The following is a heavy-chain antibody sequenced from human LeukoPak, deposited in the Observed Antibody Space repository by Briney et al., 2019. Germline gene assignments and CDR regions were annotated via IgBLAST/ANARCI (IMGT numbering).Heavy chain of an antibody. J-gene: IGHJ4*02. CDR2: ITISSNFI. CDR3: ARDHRSGYSIDY. Sequence: PGGSLRLSCEASGFTFGSHAMYWVRQAPGKGLEWVSSITISSNFIYYADSVKGRFTISRDNAKNSLYLQMNSLRAEDTAVYYCARDHRSGYSIDYWGQGTLVTVSS. V-gene: IGHV3-21*01. D-gene: IGHD3-3*01. CDR1: GFTFGSHA.